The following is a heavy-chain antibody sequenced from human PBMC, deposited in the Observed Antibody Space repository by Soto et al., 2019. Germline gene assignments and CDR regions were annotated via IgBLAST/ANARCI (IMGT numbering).Heavy chain of an antibody. Sequence: QVQLVQSGAEVKKPGASVKVSCKASGYTFTSYAMHWVRQAPGQRLEWMGWINAGNGNTKYSQKFQGRVTITRDTSASTAHMELSSLRSEDTAVYYCARRVAVAPYYYYGMDVWGQGTTVTVSS. J-gene: IGHJ6*02. V-gene: IGHV1-3*01. CDR3: ARRVAVAPYYYYGMDV. D-gene: IGHD6-19*01. CDR1: GYTFTSYA. CDR2: INAGNGNT.